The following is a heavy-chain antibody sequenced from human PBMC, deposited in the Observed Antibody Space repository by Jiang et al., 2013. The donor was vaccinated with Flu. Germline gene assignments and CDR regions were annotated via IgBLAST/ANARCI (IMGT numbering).Heavy chain of an antibody. V-gene: IGHV3-74*01. Sequence: QLVESGGGLVQPGGSLRLSCAASGFIFSDYWMHWVRQTPGKGLVWVSHTNSDGSITSYADSVKGRFTISRDNAKNTLFLQMNSLRAEDTAVYYCARVGVAARTFDYWGQGTLVTVSS. D-gene: IGHD6-6*01. J-gene: IGHJ4*02. CDR1: GFIFSDYW. CDR3: ARVGVAARTFDY. CDR2: TNSDGSIT.